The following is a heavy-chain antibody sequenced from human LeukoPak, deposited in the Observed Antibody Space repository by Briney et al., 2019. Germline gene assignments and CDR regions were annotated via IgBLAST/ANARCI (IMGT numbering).Heavy chain of an antibody. Sequence: GGSLRLSCAASGFTFSSYAMHWVRQAPGKGLEWVAVISYDGSNKYYADSVKGRFTISRDNSKNTLYLQMNSLRAEDTAVYYCAREVYNYDYVWGSYLVTYYFDYWGQGTLVTVSS. J-gene: IGHJ4*02. V-gene: IGHV3-30-3*01. D-gene: IGHD3-16*02. CDR3: AREVYNYDYVWGSYLVTYYFDY. CDR1: GFTFSSYA. CDR2: ISYDGSNK.